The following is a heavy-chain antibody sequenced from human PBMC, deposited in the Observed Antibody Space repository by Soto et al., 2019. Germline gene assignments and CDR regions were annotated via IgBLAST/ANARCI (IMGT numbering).Heavy chain of an antibody. J-gene: IGHJ4*02. V-gene: IGHV1-69*14. Sequence: QVHLVQSGAEVKSPGSAVKVSCQVSGAGDTFSNYGLNWVRQAPGQGLEWMGGTIPAFGTANYAEKFQGRVTIAAYTSTTPAYMELSSLRSDDTAVYYCWRHDKTALPPLASWGQGTLVSVSS. D-gene: IGHD1-1*01. CDR2: TIPAFGTA. CDR1: GAGDTFSNYG. CDR3: WRHDKTALPPLAS.